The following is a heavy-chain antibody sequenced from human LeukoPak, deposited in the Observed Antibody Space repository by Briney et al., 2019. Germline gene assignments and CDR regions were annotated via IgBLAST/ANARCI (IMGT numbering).Heavy chain of an antibody. CDR2: IDYSGST. J-gene: IGHJ6*03. CDR3: ARHSGYSYGYAYYYYYMDV. Sequence: SETLSLTCTVSGGSISSSSYYWGWIRQPPGKGLEWIGSIDYSGSTYYNPSLKSRVTISVDPSKNQFSLKLSSVTAADTAVYYCARHSGYSYGYAYYYYYMDVWGKGTTFTVSS. D-gene: IGHD5-18*01. V-gene: IGHV4-39*01. CDR1: GGSISSSSYY.